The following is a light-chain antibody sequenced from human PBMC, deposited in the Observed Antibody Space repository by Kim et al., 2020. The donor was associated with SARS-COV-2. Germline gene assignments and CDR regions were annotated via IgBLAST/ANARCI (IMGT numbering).Light chain of an antibody. CDR2: GAS. J-gene: IGKJ5*01. CDR1: QRVSSNY. CDR3: QRYGNSPIT. Sequence: FPGERAPPSCRASQRVSSNYLAWYQQKPGQAPRLLIYGASSRATGIPDRFSGSGSGTDFTLTISRLEPEDFAVYYCQRYGNSPITFGQGTRLEIK. V-gene: IGKV3-20*01.